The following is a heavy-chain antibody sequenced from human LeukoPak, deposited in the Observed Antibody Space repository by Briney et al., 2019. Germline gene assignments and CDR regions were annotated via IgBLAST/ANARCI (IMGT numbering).Heavy chain of an antibody. J-gene: IGHJ6*02. D-gene: IGHD1-26*01. Sequence: GGSLRLSCAASGFTFSSYAMHWVRQAPGKGLEWVAVISYDGSNKYYADSVKGRFTISRDNSKNTLYLQMNSLRAEDTAVYYCASTPPGVGATDYGMDVWGQGTTVTASS. V-gene: IGHV3-30-3*01. CDR3: ASTPPGVGATDYGMDV. CDR1: GFTFSSYA. CDR2: ISYDGSNK.